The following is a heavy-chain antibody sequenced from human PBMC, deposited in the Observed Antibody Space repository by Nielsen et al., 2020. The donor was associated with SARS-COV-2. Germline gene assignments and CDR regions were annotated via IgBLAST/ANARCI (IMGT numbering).Heavy chain of an antibody. Sequence: GESLKISCAAPGFTFSSYSMNWVRQAPGKGLEWVSSISSSSSYIYYADSVKGRFTISRDNAKNSLYLQMNSLRAEDTAVYYCARDGGSSWYGGWFDPWGQGTLVTVSS. V-gene: IGHV3-21*01. CDR1: GFTFSSYS. D-gene: IGHD6-13*01. CDR2: ISSSSSYI. J-gene: IGHJ5*02. CDR3: ARDGGSSWYGGWFDP.